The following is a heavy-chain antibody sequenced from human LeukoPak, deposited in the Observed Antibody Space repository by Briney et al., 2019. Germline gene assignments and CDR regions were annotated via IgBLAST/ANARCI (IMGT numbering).Heavy chain of an antibody. CDR2: ISWNSGSI. CDR3: AKDTAAMAYGVFDY. Sequence: GGSLRLSCAASGFTFDDYAMHWVRQAPGKGLEWVSGISWNSGSIGYADSVKGRFTISRDNAKNSLYLQMNSLRAEDMALYYCAKDTAAMAYGVFDYWGQGTLVTVSS. D-gene: IGHD5-18*01. V-gene: IGHV3-9*03. CDR1: GFTFDDYA. J-gene: IGHJ4*02.